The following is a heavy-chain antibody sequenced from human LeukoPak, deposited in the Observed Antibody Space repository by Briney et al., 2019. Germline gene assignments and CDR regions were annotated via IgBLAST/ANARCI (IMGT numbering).Heavy chain of an antibody. V-gene: IGHV3-21*01. Sequence: GGSLRLPCAASGFTFSSYSMNWVRQAPGKGLEWVSSISSSSSYIYYADSVKGRFTISRDNAKNSLYLQMNSLRADGTAVYYCARDFGLIRRYYYYYMDVWGKGTTVTISS. D-gene: IGHD3-3*01. CDR2: ISSSSSYI. CDR1: GFTFSSYS. CDR3: ARDFGLIRRYYYYYMDV. J-gene: IGHJ6*03.